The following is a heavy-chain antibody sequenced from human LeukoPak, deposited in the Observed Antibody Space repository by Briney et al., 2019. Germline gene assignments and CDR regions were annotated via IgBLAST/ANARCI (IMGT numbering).Heavy chain of an antibody. CDR2: ITGSGYYI. V-gene: IGHV3-21*01. Sequence: GGSLRLSCEASGFTFNAFTMNWVRQAPGKGLEWLSSITGSGYYIYYADSVKGRFAISRDNDKNSVYLQMNSLRGEDTAVYYCARPPLGYCTGGSCSFDPWGQGTLVTVSS. CDR1: GFTFNAFT. CDR3: ARPPLGYCTGGSCSFDP. J-gene: IGHJ5*02. D-gene: IGHD2-15*01.